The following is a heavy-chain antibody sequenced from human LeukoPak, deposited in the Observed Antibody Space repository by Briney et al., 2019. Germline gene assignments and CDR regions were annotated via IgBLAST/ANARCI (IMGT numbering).Heavy chain of an antibody. CDR2: INGAGSST. V-gene: IGHV3-74*01. CDR1: GFTFSSHW. J-gene: IGHJ1*01. CDR3: ARDLFFSDAGYSSGWSAEYFHR. D-gene: IGHD6-19*01. Sequence: GGSLRLCCAASGFTFSSHWMHWVRQAPGKGLVWVSRINGAGSSTSYADSVKGRFTVSRDNAKNTLNLQMNSLRAEDTVVYYCARDLFFSDAGYSSGWSAEYFHRCGQGTLVTVSS.